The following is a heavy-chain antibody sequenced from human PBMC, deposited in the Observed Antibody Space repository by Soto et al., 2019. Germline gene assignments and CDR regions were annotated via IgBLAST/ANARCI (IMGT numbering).Heavy chain of an antibody. J-gene: IGHJ6*02. V-gene: IGHV1-18*01. Sequence: QVQLVQSGSEVKKPGASVKVSCKTSGYTFNNYGISWVRQAPGQGIEWMGWISDYNGNTNYPQKFQGRVTMTTDTSTKTVYMVLTSLRPDDTAVYYCARDGYYGSGSYGMDVWGRGTTVTVSS. D-gene: IGHD3-10*01. CDR3: ARDGYYGSGSYGMDV. CDR1: GYTFNNYG. CDR2: ISDYNGNT.